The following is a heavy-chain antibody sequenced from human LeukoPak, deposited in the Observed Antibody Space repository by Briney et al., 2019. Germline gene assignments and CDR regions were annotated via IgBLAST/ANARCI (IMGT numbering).Heavy chain of an antibody. J-gene: IGHJ4*02. Sequence: SVKVSCKASGYTFTSYGISWVRQAPGQGLEWMGGIIPIFGTANYAQKFQGRVTITADESTSTAYMELSSLRSEDTAVYYCARGYYDSSGYFWWGQGTLVTVSS. CDR2: IIPIFGTA. V-gene: IGHV1-69*13. CDR1: GYTFTSYG. D-gene: IGHD3-22*01. CDR3: ARGYYDSSGYFW.